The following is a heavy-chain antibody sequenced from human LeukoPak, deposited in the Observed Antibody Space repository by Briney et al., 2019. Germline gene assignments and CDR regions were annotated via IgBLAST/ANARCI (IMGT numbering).Heavy chain of an antibody. CDR2: IIPILGIA. CDR3: ARAGDGYFDY. D-gene: IGHD1-1*01. V-gene: IGHV1-69*04. CDR1: GGTFSSYA. J-gene: IGHJ4*02. Sequence: GASVKVSCKASGGTFSSYAISWVRQAPGQGLEWMGRIIPILGIANYAQKFQGRVTITADKSTSTAYMELGSLRSEDTAVYYCARAGDGYFDYWGQGTLVTVSS.